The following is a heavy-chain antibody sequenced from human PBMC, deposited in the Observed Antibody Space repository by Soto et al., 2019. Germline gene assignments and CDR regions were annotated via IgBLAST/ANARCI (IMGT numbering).Heavy chain of an antibody. Sequence: QVQLQESGPGLVKPSQTLSLTCTVSGGSISSGGYYWSWIRQHPGKGLEWIGYIYYSGSTYYNPSLKSRVTISVDTSKNQFSLKLSSVTAADTAVYYCARVNYDSSGYYYHWFDPWGQGTLVTVSS. CDR3: ARVNYDSSGYYYHWFDP. CDR1: GGSISSGGYY. V-gene: IGHV4-31*03. CDR2: IYYSGST. D-gene: IGHD3-22*01. J-gene: IGHJ5*02.